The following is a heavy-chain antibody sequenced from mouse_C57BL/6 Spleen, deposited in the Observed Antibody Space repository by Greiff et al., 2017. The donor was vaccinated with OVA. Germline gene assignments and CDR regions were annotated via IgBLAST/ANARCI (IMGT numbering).Heavy chain of an antibody. J-gene: IGHJ1*03. Sequence: VQLKQSGPELVKPGASVKIPCKASGYTFTDYNMDWVKQSHGKSLEWIGDINPNNGGTIYNQKFKGKATLTVDKSSSTAYMELRSLTSEDTAVYYCARSPNWDWYFDVWGTGTTVTVSS. V-gene: IGHV1-18*01. D-gene: IGHD4-1*02. CDR3: ARSPNWDWYFDV. CDR2: INPNNGGT. CDR1: GYTFTDYN.